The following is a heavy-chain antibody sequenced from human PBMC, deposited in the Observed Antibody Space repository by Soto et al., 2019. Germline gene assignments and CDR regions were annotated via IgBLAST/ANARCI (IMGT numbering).Heavy chain of an antibody. D-gene: IGHD6-13*01. CDR3: ARRYSSSWGRWFDP. J-gene: IGHJ5*02. CDR1: GGSVSSGSYY. CDR2: INHSGST. Sequence: SETLSLTCTVSGGSVSSGSYYWSWIRQPPGKGLEWIGEINHSGSTNYNPSLKSRVTISVDTSKNQFSLKLSSVTAADTAVYYCARRYSSSWGRWFDPWGQGTLVTVSS. V-gene: IGHV4-39*07.